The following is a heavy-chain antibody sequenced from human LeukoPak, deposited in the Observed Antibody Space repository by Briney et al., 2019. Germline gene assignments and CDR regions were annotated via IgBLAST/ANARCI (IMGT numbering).Heavy chain of an antibody. V-gene: IGHV3-23*01. CDR1: GSTFSSFA. Sequence: GGSLRLSCAASGSTFSSFAMSWVRQAPGKGLEWVSGISDSGGYTYYADSVKGRFTISRDNSKNTLYLHMNSLRAEDTAVYYCAKLGNFASGSYSDWGQGTLVTVSS. CDR3: AKLGNFASGSYSD. CDR2: ISDSGGYT. J-gene: IGHJ4*02. D-gene: IGHD3-10*01.